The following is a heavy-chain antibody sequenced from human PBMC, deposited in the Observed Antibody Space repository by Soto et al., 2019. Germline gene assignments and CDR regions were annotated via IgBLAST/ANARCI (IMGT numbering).Heavy chain of an antibody. J-gene: IGHJ6*02. CDR3: AREYSSSATHHKFSYYYIYGMDV. Sequence: QVQLVESGGGVVQPGRSLRLSCAASGFTFSSYAMHWVRQAPGKGLEWVAVISYDGSNKYYADSVKGRFTISRDNSKNTLYLQVNSLRAEDTAVYYCAREYSSSATHHKFSYYYIYGMDVWGQGTTVTVSS. D-gene: IGHD6-6*01. V-gene: IGHV3-30-3*01. CDR2: ISYDGSNK. CDR1: GFTFSSYA.